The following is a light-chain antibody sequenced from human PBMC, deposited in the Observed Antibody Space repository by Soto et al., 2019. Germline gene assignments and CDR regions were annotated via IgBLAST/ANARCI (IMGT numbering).Light chain of an antibody. J-gene: IGKJ1*01. CDR2: AAS. CDR1: QSISSY. V-gene: IGKV1-39*01. Sequence: DIQMTQSPSSLSASVGDRVTITCRASQSISSYLNWYQQKPGKAPKLLIYAASSLQSGVPSRFSGSGSGTEFTLTISSPQPDDFATYYCQQYNSYPWTFGQGTKVDIK. CDR3: QQYNSYPWT.